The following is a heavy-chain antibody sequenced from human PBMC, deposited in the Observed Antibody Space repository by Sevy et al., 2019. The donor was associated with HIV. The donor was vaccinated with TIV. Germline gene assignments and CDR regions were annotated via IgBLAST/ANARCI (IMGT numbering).Heavy chain of an antibody. D-gene: IGHD3-9*01. V-gene: IGHV1-3*01. J-gene: IGHJ5*02. CDR3: VRSREPAHYDILTGGWFDP. Sequence: ASVKFSCKASGFTFRTYIMHWVRQAPGQRPEWMGWIHGGNGNTEYSQKFQGRVTITRDTSASTTYMEVSSLRSEDTAVYYCVRSREPAHYDILTGGWFDPWGQGTLVTVSS. CDR1: GFTFRTYI. CDR2: IHGGNGNT.